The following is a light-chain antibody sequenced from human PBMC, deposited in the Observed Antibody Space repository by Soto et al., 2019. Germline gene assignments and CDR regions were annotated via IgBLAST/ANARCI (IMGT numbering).Light chain of an antibody. CDR2: WAS. Sequence: DIVMTQSPDSLAVSLGVRATINCKSSQSVLYSSNNKNYLAWYQQRPGQPPKLLIYWASTRESGVPDRFSGSGSVTDFTLTITSLQAEDVAVYYCQQYESTPPTFGQGTKLEIK. CDR1: QSVLYSSNNKNY. CDR3: QQYESTPPT. V-gene: IGKV4-1*01. J-gene: IGKJ2*01.